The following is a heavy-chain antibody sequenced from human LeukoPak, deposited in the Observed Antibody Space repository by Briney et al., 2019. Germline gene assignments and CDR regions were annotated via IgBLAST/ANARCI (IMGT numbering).Heavy chain of an antibody. CDR2: IKQDGSEK. CDR3: ARVVATIVTYYYYGMDV. Sequence: GGSLRLSCAASGFTFSSYWMSWVRRAPGKGLEWVANIKQDGSEKYYVDSVKGRFTISRDNAKNSLYLQMNSLRAEDTAVYYCARVVATIVTYYYYGMDVWGQGTTVTVSS. CDR1: GFTFSSYW. J-gene: IGHJ6*02. V-gene: IGHV3-7*01. D-gene: IGHD5-12*01.